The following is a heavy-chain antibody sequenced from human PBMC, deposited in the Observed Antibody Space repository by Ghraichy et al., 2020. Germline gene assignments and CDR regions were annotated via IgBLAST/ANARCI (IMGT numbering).Heavy chain of an antibody. D-gene: IGHD4-23*01. CDR3: ARVRNSAFDI. V-gene: IGHV6-1*01. CDR2: TYYTSKWYN. CDR1: GDSVSSNSVA. J-gene: IGHJ3*02. Sequence: SQTLSLTCAISGDSVSSNSVAWNWIRQSPSRGLEWLGRTYYTSKWYNDYAISVKGRITINPDTSENQFSLQLSSVIPEDSAIYYCARVRNSAFDIWAQGTMVIVSS.